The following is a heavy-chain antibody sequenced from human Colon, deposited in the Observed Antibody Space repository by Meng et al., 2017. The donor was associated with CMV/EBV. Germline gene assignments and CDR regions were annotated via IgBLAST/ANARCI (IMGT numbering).Heavy chain of an antibody. CDR3: ARMPGASVGFDY. CDR1: GASTGTNY. CDR2: IFYRGTI. V-gene: IGHV4-59*01. J-gene: IGHJ4*02. D-gene: IGHD5/OR15-5a*01. Sequence: SETLSLTCAVSGASTGTNYWSWVRQPPGKGLEWVGYIFYRGTIQYNPSLKSRVTISVDTSKNQVSLKLTAVTAGDTAVYYCARMPGASVGFDYWGQGALVPSPQ.